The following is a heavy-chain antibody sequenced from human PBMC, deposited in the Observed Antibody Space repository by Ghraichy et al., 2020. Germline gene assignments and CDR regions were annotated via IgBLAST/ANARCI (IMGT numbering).Heavy chain of an antibody. Sequence: GGSLRLSCAASGFTFSSYAMSWVRQAPGKGLEWVSAISGSGGSTYYADSVKGRFTISRDNSKNTLYLQMNSLRAEDTAVYYCAKLSGPNYWGALDAFDIWGQGTMVTVSS. D-gene: IGHD3-16*01. J-gene: IGHJ3*02. CDR3: AKLSGPNYWGALDAFDI. CDR1: GFTFSSYA. CDR2: ISGSGGST. V-gene: IGHV3-23*01.